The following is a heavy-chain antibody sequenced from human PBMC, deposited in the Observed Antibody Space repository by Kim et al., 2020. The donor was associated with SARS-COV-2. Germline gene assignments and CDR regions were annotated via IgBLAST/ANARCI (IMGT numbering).Heavy chain of an antibody. Sequence: GGSLRLSCVGSGFSFIDYSMDWVRQAPGKGLEWVSSMSRDGDYIYYADSLRGRFTISRDNAKNSLYLQMNSLRAEDTAVYYCASDNSGPLGYWGQGTQVT. CDR3: ASDNSGPLGY. CDR1: GFSFIDYS. V-gene: IGHV3-21*01. CDR2: MSRDGDYI. J-gene: IGHJ4*02. D-gene: IGHD5-12*01.